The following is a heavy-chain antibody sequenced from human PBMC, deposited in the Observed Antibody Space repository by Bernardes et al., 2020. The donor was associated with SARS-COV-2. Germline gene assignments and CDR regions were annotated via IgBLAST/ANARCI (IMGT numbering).Heavy chain of an antibody. Sequence: SETLSLTCNVSGASITSHYWSWVRQPPGKGLEWIGYVHYSGSTRYNPSLRSRVSISVDTSKKSFSLKMTSVTAADTAVYYCARDLYYEMWSGSQDRGMDVWGQGTTVTVSS. CDR1: GASITSHY. J-gene: IGHJ6*02. CDR2: VHYSGST. V-gene: IGHV4-59*11. CDR3: ARDLYYEMWSGSQDRGMDV. D-gene: IGHD3-3*01.